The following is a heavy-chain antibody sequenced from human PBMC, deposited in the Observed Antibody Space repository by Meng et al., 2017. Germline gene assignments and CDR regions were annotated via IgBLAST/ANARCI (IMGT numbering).Heavy chain of an antibody. CDR1: GYTFTSYY. CDR2: INPSGGST. J-gene: IGHJ4*02. Sequence: ASVKVSCKASGYTFTSYYMHWVRQAPGQGLEWMGIINPSGGSTSYAQKFQGRVTMTRDTSTSTVYMGLSSRRSEDTAVYYCARDTNYDILTYFPPFDYWGQGTLVTVSS. D-gene: IGHD3-9*01. CDR3: ARDTNYDILTYFPPFDY. V-gene: IGHV1-46*01.